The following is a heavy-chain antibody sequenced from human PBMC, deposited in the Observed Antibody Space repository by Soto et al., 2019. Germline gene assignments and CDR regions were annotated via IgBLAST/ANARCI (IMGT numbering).Heavy chain of an antibody. Sequence: QVQLVQSGAEVKKPGASVKVSCKASGYTFTSYDINRVRQATGQGLEWMGWMNPNSGNTGYGQKLQGRVTMTRNTSISTAYMELSSLRSVDTAVYYCARVPWLEMFDPWGQGTLVTVSS. CDR1: GYTFTSYD. J-gene: IGHJ5*02. CDR2: MNPNSGNT. V-gene: IGHV1-8*01. CDR3: ARVPWLEMFDP. D-gene: IGHD6-19*01.